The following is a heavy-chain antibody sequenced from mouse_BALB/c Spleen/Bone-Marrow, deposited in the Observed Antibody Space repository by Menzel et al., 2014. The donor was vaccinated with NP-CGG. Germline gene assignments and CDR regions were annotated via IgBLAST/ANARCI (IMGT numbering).Heavy chain of an antibody. V-gene: IGHV5-2*01. D-gene: IGHD2-1*01. CDR1: EHEFPSHD. Sequence: EVMLVESGGGLVQPGESLRLSCESNEHEFPSHDMSWVRKTPEKRLELVAAINSDGGSTYYPDTMERRFIISRDNTKKTLYLQMSSLRSEDTALYYCARSSTMYWYFDVWGAGTTVTVSS. CDR3: ARSSTMYWYFDV. J-gene: IGHJ1*01. CDR2: INSDGGST.